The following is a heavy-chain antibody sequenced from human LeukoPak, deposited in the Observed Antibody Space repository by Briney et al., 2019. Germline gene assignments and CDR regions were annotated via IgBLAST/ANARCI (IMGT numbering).Heavy chain of an antibody. J-gene: IGHJ3*02. CDR1: GGSFSGYY. D-gene: IGHD3-10*01. V-gene: IGHV4-34*01. CDR2: IYYSGST. CDR3: ARCSVWFGPSAFDI. Sequence: PSETLSLTCAVYGGSFSGYYWSWIRQPPGKGLEWIGSIYYSGSTYYNPSLKSRVTISVDTSKNQFSLKLSSVTAADTAVYYCARCSVWFGPSAFDIWGQGTMVTVSS.